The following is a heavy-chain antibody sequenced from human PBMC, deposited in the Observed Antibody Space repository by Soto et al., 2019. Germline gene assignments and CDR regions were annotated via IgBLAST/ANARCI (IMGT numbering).Heavy chain of an antibody. D-gene: IGHD2-21*01. CDR3: ARVEKEHNYYYYMAV. CDR1: DGSISSYD. V-gene: IGHV4-59*01. CDR2: IYYSGST. Sequence: SETISLTSSVADGSISSYDWSWIRQTPGKGLEWIGYIYYSGSTNYNPSLKSRVTISVDTSKNQFSLKLSSVTAADRAGFYCARVEKEHNYYYYMAVWGKGTTVTVSS. J-gene: IGHJ6*03.